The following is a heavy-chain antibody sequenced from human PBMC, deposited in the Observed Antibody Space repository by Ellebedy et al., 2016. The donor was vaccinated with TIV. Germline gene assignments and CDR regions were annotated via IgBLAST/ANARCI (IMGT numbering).Heavy chain of an antibody. D-gene: IGHD2-21*01. CDR1: GFTFSIYG. CDR2: ISGGGENT. Sequence: GGSLRLXXAGSGFTFSIYGMAWVRQAPGKGLEWVSTISGGGENTHYADSMKGRFIISRDNSENTMYLQMNSLRAEDTAVYYCARDVGGEQFDYWGQGTLVTVSS. J-gene: IGHJ4*02. V-gene: IGHV3-23*01. CDR3: ARDVGGEQFDY.